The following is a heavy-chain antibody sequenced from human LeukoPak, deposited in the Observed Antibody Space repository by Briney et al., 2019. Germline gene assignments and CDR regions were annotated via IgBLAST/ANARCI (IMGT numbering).Heavy chain of an antibody. J-gene: IGHJ4*02. CDR3: AKDSYKSYDSGGYYWNY. Sequence: GGSLRLSCAASGFTFSSYGMSWVRQAPGKGLGWVSAISGSGGSTYYADSVKGRFTISRDNSKNTLYLQMNSLRAEDTAVYYCAKDSYKSYDSGGYYWNYWGQGTLVTVSS. CDR2: ISGSGGST. D-gene: IGHD3-22*01. V-gene: IGHV3-23*01. CDR1: GFTFSSYG.